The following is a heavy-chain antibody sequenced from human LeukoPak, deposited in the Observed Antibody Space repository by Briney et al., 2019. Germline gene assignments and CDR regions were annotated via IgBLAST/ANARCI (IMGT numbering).Heavy chain of an antibody. J-gene: IGHJ4*02. V-gene: IGHV3-48*03. D-gene: IGHD1-1*01. CDR1: GFGLSSYV. Sequence: GGSLRLSCAASGFGLSSYVMNWVRQAPGKGLEWVSYSSSSGTTNHYADSVKGRFTISRDNAKNSLYLQMNYLRAEDTAVYYCARDWKFWGQGTLVTVSS. CDR2: SSSSGTTN. CDR3: ARDWKF.